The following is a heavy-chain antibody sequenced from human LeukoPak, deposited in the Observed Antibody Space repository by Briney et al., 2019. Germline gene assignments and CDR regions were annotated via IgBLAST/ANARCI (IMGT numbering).Heavy chain of an antibody. CDR1: GDSVSSNSAA. CDR3: ARAPDYGSGGYWSYYYYYMDV. Sequence: SQTLSLTCAISGDSVSSNSAAWNWIRQSPSRGLEWLGRTYYRSKWYNDYAVSVKSRITINPDTSKNQFSLQLNSVTPEDTAVYYCARAPDYGSGGYWSYYYYYMDVWGKGTTVTVSS. CDR2: TYYRSKWYN. J-gene: IGHJ6*03. V-gene: IGHV6-1*01. D-gene: IGHD3-10*01.